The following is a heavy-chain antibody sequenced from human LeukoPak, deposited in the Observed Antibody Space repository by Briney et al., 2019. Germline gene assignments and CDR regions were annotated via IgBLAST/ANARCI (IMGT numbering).Heavy chain of an antibody. CDR3: ASFSGWYYYFDY. V-gene: IGHV3-7*01. Sequence: GGSLRLSCAASGFTFSSAWMTWVRQAPGKGLEWVANIKEDGSEKYYVDSVKGRFTISRDNAKNSLYLQVNSLRAEDTAVYYCASFSGWYYYFDYWGQGTLVTVSS. J-gene: IGHJ4*02. D-gene: IGHD6-19*01. CDR1: GFTFSSAW. CDR2: IKEDGSEK.